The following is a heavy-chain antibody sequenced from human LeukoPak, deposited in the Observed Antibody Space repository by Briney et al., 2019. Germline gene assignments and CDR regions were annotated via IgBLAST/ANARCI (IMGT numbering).Heavy chain of an antibody. J-gene: IGHJ5*02. CDR3: AGILWFGEYNWFDP. D-gene: IGHD3-10*01. CDR1: GGSISSGGYF. Sequence: PSETLSLTCTVCGGSISSGGYFWSWVRQHPGKGLEWIGYISHSGSTYYNPSLKSRVTISLDTSMDRFSLRLCSVTAPCTAVYYYAGILWFGEYNWFDPWGQGTLVTVSS. CDR2: ISHSGST. V-gene: IGHV4-31*03.